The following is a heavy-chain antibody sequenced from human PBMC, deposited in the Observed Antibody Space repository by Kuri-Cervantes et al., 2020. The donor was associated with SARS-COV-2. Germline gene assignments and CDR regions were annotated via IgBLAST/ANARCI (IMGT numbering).Heavy chain of an antibody. V-gene: IGHV3-23*01. D-gene: IGHD6-6*01. CDR3: ARESQSSKAARFDY. Sequence: LSLTCGASGITFSSYSMSWVRQAPGKGLEWVSAISGSGGSTYYADYVKGRFTISRDNSKNTLYLQMNSLRAEDTAVYYCARESQSSKAARFDYWGQGTLVTVSS. CDR2: ISGSGGST. J-gene: IGHJ4*02. CDR1: GITFSSYS.